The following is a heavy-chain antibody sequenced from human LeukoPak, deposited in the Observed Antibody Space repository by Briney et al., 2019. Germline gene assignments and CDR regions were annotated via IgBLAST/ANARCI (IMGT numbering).Heavy chain of an antibody. D-gene: IGHD4-23*01. V-gene: IGHV1-46*01. CDR1: GYTVTGYY. CDR2: INPSGGST. CDR3: ASYGGNSDYYMDV. J-gene: IGHJ6*03. Sequence: GASVKVSCKASGYTVTGYYMHWVRQAPGQGLEWMGIINPSGGSTSYAQKFQGRVTMTRDMSTSTVYMELSSLRSEDTAVYYCASYGGNSDYYMDVWGKGTTVTVSS.